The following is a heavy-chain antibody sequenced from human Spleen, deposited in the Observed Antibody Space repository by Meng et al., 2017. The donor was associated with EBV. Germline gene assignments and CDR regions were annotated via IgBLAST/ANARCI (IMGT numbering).Heavy chain of an antibody. CDR2: SYYSGST. J-gene: IGHJ5*02. D-gene: IGHD6-19*01. Sequence: VQLQDSGPVLVKPSQTLPLPCVVSGGFISSGGYYWSWIRQPPGMGLEWIGYSYYSGSTYYSPSLKSRVTVSVDTSKNQFSLRLTSVTAADTAVYYCARPFPSWQSPRLDPFGAWGQGTLVTVSS. CDR3: ARPFPSWQSPRLDPFGA. CDR1: GGFISSGGYY. V-gene: IGHV4-30-4*01.